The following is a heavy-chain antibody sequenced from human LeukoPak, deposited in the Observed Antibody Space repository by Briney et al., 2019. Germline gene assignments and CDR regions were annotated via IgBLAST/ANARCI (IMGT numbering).Heavy chain of an antibody. D-gene: IGHD3-10*01. CDR2: IYYSGST. Sequence: PSETLSLTCTVSGGSISSSSYYWGWIRQPPGKGLEWIGSIYYSGSTNYNPSLKSRVTISVDTSKNQFSLKLSSVTAADTAVYYCARGRPGRYYGSGSYSLGYWGQGTLVTVSS. V-gene: IGHV4-39*07. J-gene: IGHJ4*02. CDR1: GGSISSSSYY. CDR3: ARGRPGRYYGSGSYSLGY.